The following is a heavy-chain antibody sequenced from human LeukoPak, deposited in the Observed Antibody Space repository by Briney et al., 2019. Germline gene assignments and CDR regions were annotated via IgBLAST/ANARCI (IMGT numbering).Heavy chain of an antibody. CDR2: ISGSGGST. D-gene: IGHD2-2*01. Sequence: GGSLILSCAASGFTFSKYAMSWVRQAPGKGLEWASAISGSGGSTYHADSVKGRFTISRDNSKNTLYLQMNGLRAEDTAVYYCAKDQYCSSTNCYAGFDYWGQGILVTVSS. CDR1: GFTFSKYA. V-gene: IGHV3-23*01. J-gene: IGHJ4*02. CDR3: AKDQYCSSTNCYAGFDY.